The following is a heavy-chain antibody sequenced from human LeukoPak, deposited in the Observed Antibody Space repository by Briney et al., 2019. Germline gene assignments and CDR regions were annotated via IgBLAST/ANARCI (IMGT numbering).Heavy chain of an antibody. CDR1: GGSISSYY. Sequence: SETLSLTCTVSGGSISSYYWSWIRQPAGKGLEWIGRIYTSGSTNYNPSLKSRVTMSVDTSKNQFSLKLSSVTAADTAVYYCARDQSRWYCSSTRCYGNNWFDPWGQGTLVTVSS. CDR2: IYTSGST. CDR3: ARDQSRWYCSSTRCYGNNWFDP. J-gene: IGHJ5*02. V-gene: IGHV4-4*07. D-gene: IGHD2-2*01.